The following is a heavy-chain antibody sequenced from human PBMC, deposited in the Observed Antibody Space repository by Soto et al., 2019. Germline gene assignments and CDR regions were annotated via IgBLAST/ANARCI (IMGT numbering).Heavy chain of an antibody. V-gene: IGHV5-51*01. CDR1: GYSFSNYW. D-gene: IGHD4-17*01. J-gene: IGHJ5*02. CDR2: IYPSDSQT. CDR3: ARYLFYGDYSPNYFDP. Sequence: PGEALKISCKGSGYSFSNYWIAWVRQMPGKGLEYMGIIYPSDSQTRYSPSFQGQVTISADKSISTAYLQWSSLKASDTAIYYCARYLFYGDYSPNYFDPWGQGTLVTVSS.